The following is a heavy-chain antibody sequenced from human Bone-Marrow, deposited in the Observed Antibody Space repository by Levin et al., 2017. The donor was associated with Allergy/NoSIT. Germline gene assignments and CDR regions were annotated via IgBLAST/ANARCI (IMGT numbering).Heavy chain of an antibody. CDR1: GFTFSDYY. CDR3: ARSFGVVTAPNFDC. J-gene: IGHJ4*02. Sequence: PGGSLRLSCAGSGFTFSDYYMTWIRQAPGKGLEWVSYISSGSSTIKYADSVKGRFTISRDNAKNSLSLQMNSLRAEDTALYYCARSFGVVTAPNFDCWGQGTLVTVSS. V-gene: IGHV3-11*01. D-gene: IGHD3-3*01. CDR2: ISSGSSTI.